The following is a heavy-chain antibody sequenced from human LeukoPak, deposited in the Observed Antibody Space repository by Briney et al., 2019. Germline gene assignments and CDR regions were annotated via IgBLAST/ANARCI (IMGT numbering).Heavy chain of an antibody. Sequence: GASVKVSCKASGYTFTSYGISWVRQAPGQGLEWMGWISAYNGNTNYAQKLQGRVTMTTDTSTSTAYMELRSLRSDDTAVYYCATLYDYVWGSYPQGAFDIWGQGTMVTVSS. CDR1: GYTFTSYG. J-gene: IGHJ3*02. V-gene: IGHV1-18*01. D-gene: IGHD3-16*02. CDR2: ISAYNGNT. CDR3: ATLYDYVWGSYPQGAFDI.